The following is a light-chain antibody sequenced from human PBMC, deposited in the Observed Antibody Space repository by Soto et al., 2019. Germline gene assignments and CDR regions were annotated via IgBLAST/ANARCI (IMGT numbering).Light chain of an antibody. V-gene: IGLV1-40*01. CDR1: SSNIGAGYD. CDR2: GTS. CDR3: QSYDSSLSGSVV. J-gene: IGLJ2*01. Sequence: QSVLTQPPSVSGAPGQSVTIPCTGTSSNIGAGYDVHWYQQLPGTAPKLLMFGTSIRPVGVPDRFSGSKSGSSASLAITGLQAEDEADYYCQSYDSSLSGSVVFGGGTQLTVL.